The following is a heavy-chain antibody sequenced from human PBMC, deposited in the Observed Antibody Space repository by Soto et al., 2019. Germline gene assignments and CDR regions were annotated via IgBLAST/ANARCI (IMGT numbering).Heavy chain of an antibody. D-gene: IGHD3-10*01. Sequence: GGSLRLSCSASGFTFSSYAMHWVRQAPGKGLEYVSAISSNGGSTYYADSVKGRFTISRDNSKNTLYLQMSSLRAEDTAVYYCVKVRFGELLSPGYYFDYWGQGTLVTVSS. CDR3: VKVRFGELLSPGYYFDY. J-gene: IGHJ4*02. CDR2: ISSNGGST. V-gene: IGHV3-64D*08. CDR1: GFTFSSYA.